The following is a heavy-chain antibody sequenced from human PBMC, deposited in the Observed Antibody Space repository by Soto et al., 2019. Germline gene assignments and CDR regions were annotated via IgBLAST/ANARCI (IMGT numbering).Heavy chain of an antibody. J-gene: IGHJ3*02. CDR3: ARDFDSSGLDAFDI. CDR2: IIPIFGTT. CDR1: GGTFSSYA. V-gene: IGHV1-69*13. D-gene: IGHD3-22*01. Sequence: ASVKVSCKASGGTFSSYAISWVRQAPGQGLEWMGGIIPIFGTTNYAQKFQGRVTITADESTGTAYMELSSLRSEDTAVYYCARDFDSSGLDAFDIWGQGTMVTVSS.